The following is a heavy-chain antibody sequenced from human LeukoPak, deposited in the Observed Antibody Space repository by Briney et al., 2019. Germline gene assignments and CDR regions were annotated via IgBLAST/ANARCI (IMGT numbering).Heavy chain of an antibody. Sequence: PGGSLKLSCAASGIIFSNYWMHWGRQAPEKGLGWVSRINRDGSSTSYADSVKGRFTISRDNAKNTLYLQMNSLRAEDTAVYYCARGGGYSYGSFDYWGQGTLVTVSS. V-gene: IGHV3-74*01. D-gene: IGHD5-18*01. J-gene: IGHJ4*02. CDR2: INRDGSST. CDR3: ARGGGYSYGSFDY. CDR1: GIIFSNYW.